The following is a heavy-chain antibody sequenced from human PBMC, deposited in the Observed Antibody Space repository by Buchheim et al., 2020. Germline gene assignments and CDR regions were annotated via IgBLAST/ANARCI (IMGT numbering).Heavy chain of an antibody. CDR1: GFTFSSYS. CDR3: EREPYYYGSGRHTCTDL. CDR2: ISSSSSTI. D-gene: IGHD3-10*01. V-gene: IGHV3-48*04. Sequence: EVQLVESGGGLVQPGGSLRLSCAASGFTFSSYSMNWVRQAPGKGLEWVSYISSSSSTIYYADSVKGRFTISRANAKNSLYLQMNSLRAEDTAVYYCEREPYYYGSGRHTCTDLWGHETT. J-gene: IGHJ6*02.